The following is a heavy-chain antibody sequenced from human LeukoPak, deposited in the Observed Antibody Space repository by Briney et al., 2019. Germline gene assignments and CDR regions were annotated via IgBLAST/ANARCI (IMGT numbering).Heavy chain of an antibody. Sequence: PSETLSLTCTVSGGSISSGGYYWSWIRQHPGKGLEWIGYIYYSGSTYYNPSLKSRVTISVDTSKNQFSLKLSSVTAADTAVYYCAKRHSSGWFNSFEYRGQGNLVTVPS. CDR3: AKRHSSGWFNSFEY. D-gene: IGHD6-19*01. V-gene: IGHV4-31*03. CDR2: IYYSGST. CDR1: GGSISSGGYY. J-gene: IGHJ4*02.